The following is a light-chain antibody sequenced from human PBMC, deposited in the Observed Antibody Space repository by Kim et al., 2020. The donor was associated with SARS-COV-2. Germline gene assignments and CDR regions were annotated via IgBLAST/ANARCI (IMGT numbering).Light chain of an antibody. Sequence: ACVGVRVTFPGRASQDLDNWLAWYQQRPGKAPKLLIYKVSSLESGVPSRFSGSVSGTEFTLIINSLQPDDFATYYCQQYKTYPWTFGQGTKVDIK. V-gene: IGKV1-5*03. J-gene: IGKJ1*01. CDR3: QQYKTYPWT. CDR1: QDLDNW. CDR2: KVS.